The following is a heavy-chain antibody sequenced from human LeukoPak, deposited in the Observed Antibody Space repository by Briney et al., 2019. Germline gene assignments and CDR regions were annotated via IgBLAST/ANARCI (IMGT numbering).Heavy chain of an antibody. Sequence: SVKVSCKASGGTFGSYAISWVRQAPGQGLEWMGGIIPIFGTANYAQKFQGRVTITADESTSTAYMELSSLRSEDTAVYYCAREIGYCSSTSCYYYYYGMDVWGQGTTVTVSS. CDR3: AREIGYCSSTSCYYYYYGMDV. CDR1: GGTFGSYA. J-gene: IGHJ6*02. CDR2: IIPIFGTA. V-gene: IGHV1-69*13. D-gene: IGHD2-2*01.